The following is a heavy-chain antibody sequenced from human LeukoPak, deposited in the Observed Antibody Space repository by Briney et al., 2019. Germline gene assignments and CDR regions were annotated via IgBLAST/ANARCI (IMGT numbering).Heavy chain of an antibody. V-gene: IGHV1-8*01. CDR1: GSTFTSYD. D-gene: IGHD3-10*01. Sequence: ASVKVSCKASGSTFTSYDINWVRQATGQGLEWMGWMNPNSGNTGYAQKFQGRVTITRNSSISTAYMELSSLRSEDTAVYYCGREYYYGSGSYRWFDPWGQGTLVTVSS. CDR2: MNPNSGNT. CDR3: GREYYYGSGSYRWFDP. J-gene: IGHJ5*02.